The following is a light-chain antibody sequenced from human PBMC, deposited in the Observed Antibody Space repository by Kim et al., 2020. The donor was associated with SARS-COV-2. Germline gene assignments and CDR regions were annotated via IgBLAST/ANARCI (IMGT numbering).Light chain of an antibody. J-gene: IGLJ2*01. CDR2: EVS. V-gene: IGLV2-23*02. CDR1: SSDVGSYNL. CDR3: CSYAGSITYVV. Sequence: QSALTQPASVSGSPVQSITISCTGTSSDVGSYNLVSWYQQHPGKAPKLMIYEVSKRPSGVSNRFSGSKSGNTASLTISGLQAEDEADYYCCSYAGSITYVVFGGGTQLTVL.